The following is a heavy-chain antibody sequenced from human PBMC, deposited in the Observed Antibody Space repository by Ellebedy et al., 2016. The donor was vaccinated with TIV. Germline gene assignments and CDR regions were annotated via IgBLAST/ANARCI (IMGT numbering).Heavy chain of an antibody. CDR1: GGSISSYY. CDR3: APYNAHSGYEWVDKYWYFDL. D-gene: IGHD5-12*01. CDR2: IYYSGST. J-gene: IGHJ2*01. Sequence: GSLRLSCTVSGGSISSYYWSWIRQPPGKGLEWIGYIYYSGSTNYNPSLKSRVTISVDTSKNQFSLKLSSVTAADTAVYYCAPYNAHSGYEWVDKYWYFDLWGRGTLVTVSS. V-gene: IGHV4-59*08.